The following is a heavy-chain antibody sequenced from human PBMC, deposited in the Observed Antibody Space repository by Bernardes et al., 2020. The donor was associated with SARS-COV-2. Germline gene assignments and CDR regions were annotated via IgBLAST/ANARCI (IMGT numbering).Heavy chain of an antibody. V-gene: IGHV3-23*01. CDR3: SKNAKYSSSSMEV. CDR1: GFTFSSYA. D-gene: IGHD6-6*01. Sequence: GGSLRLSCAASGFTFSSYAMSWVRQAPGKGLEWVSAISGSGCSTYYADSVKGRFTISRDNSRNTLYLEMNSLRAEDTAVYYCSKNAKYSSSSMEVWGQGTTVTVS. CDR2: ISGSGCST. J-gene: IGHJ6*02.